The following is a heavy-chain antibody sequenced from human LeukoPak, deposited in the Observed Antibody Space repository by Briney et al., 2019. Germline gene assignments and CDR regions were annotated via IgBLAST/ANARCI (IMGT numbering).Heavy chain of an antibody. CDR2: IYSGGST. D-gene: IGHD3-16*01. CDR1: GFTFSTYE. J-gene: IGHJ3*02. V-gene: IGHV3-53*04. Sequence: PGGSLRLSCAASGFTFSTYEMSWVRQAPGKGLEWVSIIYSGGSTYYADSVKGRFTISRHNSKNTLYLQMNSLRAEDTAVYYCAREVGGSAFDIWGQGTMVTVSS. CDR3: AREVGGSAFDI.